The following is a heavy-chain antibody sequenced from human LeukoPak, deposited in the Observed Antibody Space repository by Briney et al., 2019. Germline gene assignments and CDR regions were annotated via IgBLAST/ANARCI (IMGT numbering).Heavy chain of an antibody. J-gene: IGHJ4*02. CDR1: GGSFSGYY. D-gene: IGHD6-6*01. V-gene: IGHV4-34*01. CDR3: ARGLRISARPFDY. Sequence: PSETLSLTCAVYGGSFSGYYWSWIRQPPGKGLEWIGEINHSGITNYNPSLKSRVTISVDTSKNQFSLKLSSVTAADTAVYYCARGLRISARPFDYWGQGTLVTVSS. CDR2: INHSGIT.